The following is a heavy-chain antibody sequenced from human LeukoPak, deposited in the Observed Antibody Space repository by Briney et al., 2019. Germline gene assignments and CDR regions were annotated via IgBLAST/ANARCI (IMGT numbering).Heavy chain of an antibody. CDR1: GFTFSSYA. CDR3: ARDQGVAYCGGDCYAGYFQH. Sequence: PGGSLRLSCAASGFTFSSYAMHWVRQAPGKGLEWVAVISYDGSNKYYADSVKGRFTISRDNSKNTLYLQMNSLRAEDTAVYYCARDQGVAYCGGDCYAGYFQHWGQGTLVTVSS. J-gene: IGHJ1*01. CDR2: ISYDGSNK. V-gene: IGHV3-30-3*01. D-gene: IGHD2-21*02.